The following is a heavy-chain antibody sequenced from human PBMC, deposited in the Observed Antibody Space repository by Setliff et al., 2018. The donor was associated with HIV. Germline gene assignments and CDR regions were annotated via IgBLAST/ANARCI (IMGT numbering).Heavy chain of an antibody. J-gene: IGHJ4*02. V-gene: IGHV4-61*02. CDR1: GGSISSGSYY. CDR3: AGYGSGTYPYFDY. D-gene: IGHD3-10*01. CDR2: IYTSGST. Sequence: PSETLSLTCTVSGGSISSGSYYWSWIRQPAGKGLEWIGRIYTSGSTNYNPSLKSRVTISVDASENQFSLKLTSVTAADTAVYYCAGYGSGTYPYFDYWGQGTLVTVSS.